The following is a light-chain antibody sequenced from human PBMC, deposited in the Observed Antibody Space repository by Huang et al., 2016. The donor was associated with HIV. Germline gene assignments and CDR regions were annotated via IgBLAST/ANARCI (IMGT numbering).Light chain of an antibody. V-gene: IGKV3-15*01. CDR3: QQYNNWPPIT. CDR2: GAS. CDR1: QRVSSN. Sequence: EIVMTQSPVTLSVSPGERATLSCRASQRVSSNLAWYQQKPGQAPRLLIDGASTRGTGVPARFSGSGSGTEFTLTISSLQSEDFALYYCQQYNNWPPITFGQGTRLEIK. J-gene: IGKJ5*01.